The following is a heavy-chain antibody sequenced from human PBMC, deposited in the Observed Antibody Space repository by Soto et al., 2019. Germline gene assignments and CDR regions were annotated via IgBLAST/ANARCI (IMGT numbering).Heavy chain of an antibody. CDR1: GFTLTNAW. D-gene: IGHD2-15*01. CDR2: IGSKSAGGTT. J-gene: IGHJ4*02. Sequence: EVQLVESGGGLVKPGGSLRISCAASGFTLTNAWRSWVRQAPGKGLEWVGRIGSKSAGGTTDYAAPVKGRFTISRDDSKNTLYLQMNSLKTEDTGVYYCTTRIAGGQGTRVTVSS. CDR3: TTRIA. V-gene: IGHV3-15*04.